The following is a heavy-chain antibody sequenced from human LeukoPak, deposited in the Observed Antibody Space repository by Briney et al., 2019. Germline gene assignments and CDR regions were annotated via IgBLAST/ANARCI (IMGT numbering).Heavy chain of an antibody. V-gene: IGHV3-21*01. D-gene: IGHD4-23*01. Sequence: PGGSLRLSCAASGFTFSSYSMNWVRQAPGKGLEWVSSISSSSSYIYYADSVKGRFTISRDNAKNSLYLQMNSLRAEDTAVYYCARPKYRRGDGGNSNDYWGQGTLVTVSS. CDR2: ISSSSSYI. J-gene: IGHJ4*02. CDR1: GFTFSSYS. CDR3: ARPKYRRGDGGNSNDY.